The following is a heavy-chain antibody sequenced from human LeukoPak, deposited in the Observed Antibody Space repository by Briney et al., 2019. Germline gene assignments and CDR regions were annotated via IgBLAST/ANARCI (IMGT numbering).Heavy chain of an antibody. V-gene: IGHV3-53*01. CDR3: AKDRVGAMLYYDY. CDR1: GFTVSSNY. CDR2: IYSDGTT. Sequence: PGGSLRLSCAASGFTVSSNYMSWVRQAPGKGLEWVSEIYSDGTTYYVDSVKGRFTISRDNSKNTLYLQMNSLRAEDTAVYYCAKDRVGAMLYYDYWGQGTLVTVSS. D-gene: IGHD1-26*01. J-gene: IGHJ4*02.